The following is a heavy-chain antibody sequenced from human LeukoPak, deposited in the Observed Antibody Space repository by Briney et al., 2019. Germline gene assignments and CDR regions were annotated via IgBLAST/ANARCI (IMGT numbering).Heavy chain of an antibody. D-gene: IGHD3-10*01. CDR2: IYYSGST. J-gene: IGHJ4*02. CDR1: GVSISSGSYY. CDR3: ARVTMIRGVLFDY. V-gene: IGHV4-31*03. Sequence: SETLSLTCTVSGVSISSGSYYWSWIRQHPGKGLEWIGYIYYSGSTYYNPSLKSRVTISVETSKSQFSLKLNSVTAADTAMYYCARVTMIRGVLFDYWGQGTLVTVSS.